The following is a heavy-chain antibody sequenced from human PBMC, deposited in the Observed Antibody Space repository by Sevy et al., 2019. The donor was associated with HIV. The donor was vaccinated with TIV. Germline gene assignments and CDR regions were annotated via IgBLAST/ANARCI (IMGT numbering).Heavy chain of an antibody. D-gene: IGHD3-3*01. J-gene: IGHJ6*02. Sequence: SETLSLTCTVSGGSISSYYWSWIRQPPGKGLEWIGYIYYSGSTNYNPSLKSRVTISVDTSKNQFSLKLSSVTAAETAVYYCARDRHDFWSGRNYYYYGMDVWGQGTTVTVSS. CDR1: GGSISSYY. V-gene: IGHV4-59*01. CDR3: ARDRHDFWSGRNYYYYGMDV. CDR2: IYYSGST.